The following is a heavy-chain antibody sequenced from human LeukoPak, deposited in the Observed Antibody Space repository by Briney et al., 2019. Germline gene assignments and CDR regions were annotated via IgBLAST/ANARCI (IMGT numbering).Heavy chain of an antibody. D-gene: IGHD3-22*01. V-gene: IGHV3-9*01. CDR3: AKVRSGYQFFDY. CDR2: ISWNSGSI. J-gene: IGHJ4*02. Sequence: GGSLRLSCAASGFTFDDYAMHWVRQAPGKGLEWVSGISWNSGSIGYADSVKGRFTISRDNAKNSLYLQMNSLRAEDTALYYGAKVRSGYQFFDYWGQGTLVTVSS. CDR1: GFTFDDYA.